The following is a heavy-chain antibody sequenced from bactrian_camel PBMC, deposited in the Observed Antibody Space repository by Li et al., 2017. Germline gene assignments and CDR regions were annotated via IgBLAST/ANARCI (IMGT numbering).Heavy chain of an antibody. CDR3: AAGRRQVVAGTGTSYCSLKPYDFNF. V-gene: IGHV3S1*01. D-gene: IGHD6*01. CDR2: LRTGRDGLT. CDR1: GLTTTYC. J-gene: IGHJ4*01. Sequence: VQLVESGGGSVQAGGSLRLSCAASGLTTTYCMAWFRQTPGGEREGVAALRTGRDGLTAIAESVKGRFTTSKDNVKTTLYLEMNSAKLEDTGMYICAAGRRQVVAGTGTSYCSLKPYDFNFWGQGTQVTVS.